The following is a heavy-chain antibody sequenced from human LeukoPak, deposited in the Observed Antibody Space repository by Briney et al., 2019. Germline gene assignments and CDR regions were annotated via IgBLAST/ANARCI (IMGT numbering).Heavy chain of an antibody. CDR1: GGSISSSSDN. CDR3: ARQGRATVVMYMDD. D-gene: IGHD4-23*01. CDR2: IYYTGIT. V-gene: IGHV4-39*01. J-gene: IGHJ6*03. Sequence: SETLSLTCSVSGGSISSSSDNWGWIRQPPGKGLEWIVSIYYTGITYYNPSLMSRVTMSVDTSKNQFSLRLTSVTAADTAMYYCARQGRATVVMYMDDWGKGTTVTVSS.